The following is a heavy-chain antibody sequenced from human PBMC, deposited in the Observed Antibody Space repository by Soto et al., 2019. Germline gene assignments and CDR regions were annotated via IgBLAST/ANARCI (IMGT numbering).Heavy chain of an antibody. J-gene: IGHJ4*02. CDR2: ISAYNGNT. CDR1: GYTFTSYG. D-gene: IGHD1-20*01. V-gene: IGHV1-18*01. CDR3: ARDAAIGMNDY. Sequence: QVQLVQSGAEVKKPGASVKVSCKASGYTFTSYGISWVRQAPGQGLEWMGWISAYNGNTKYAQNLQGRFTLTPXTSTSTAYMELRSLRSDDTAVYYCARDAAIGMNDYWGQGTLVTVSS.